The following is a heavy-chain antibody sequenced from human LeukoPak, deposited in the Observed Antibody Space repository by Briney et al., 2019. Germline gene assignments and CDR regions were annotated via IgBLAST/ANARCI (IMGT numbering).Heavy chain of an antibody. Sequence: GGSLRLSCAASGFTFNNAWMSWVRQAPGKVLKWVGRIKSKTDGGTTDYAAPVKGRFTISRDDSKNTLYLQMNSLKTEDTAVYYCTTEGGWSFYFDYWGQGTLVTVSS. CDR3: TTEGGWSFYFDY. J-gene: IGHJ4*02. V-gene: IGHV3-15*01. D-gene: IGHD2-15*01. CDR1: GFTFNNAW. CDR2: IKSKTDGGTT.